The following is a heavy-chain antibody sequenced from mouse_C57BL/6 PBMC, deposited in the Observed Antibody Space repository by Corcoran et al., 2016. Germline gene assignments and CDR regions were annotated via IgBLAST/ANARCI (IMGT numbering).Heavy chain of an antibody. CDR3: ARMGYGNYFGYFDV. J-gene: IGHJ1*03. Sequence: EVQLQQSGAELVKPGASVKLSCTASGFNIKDYYMHWVKQRTEQGLEWIGRIDPEDGETKYATKFQGKATITADTSSNTAYLQLSSLTSEDTAVYYCARMGYGNYFGYFDVWGTWTTVTVSS. D-gene: IGHD2-1*01. CDR1: GFNIKDYY. CDR2: IDPEDGET. V-gene: IGHV14-2*01.